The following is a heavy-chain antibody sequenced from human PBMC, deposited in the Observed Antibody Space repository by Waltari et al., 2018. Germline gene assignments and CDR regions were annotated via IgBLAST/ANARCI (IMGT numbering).Heavy chain of an antibody. V-gene: IGHV1-69*13. J-gene: IGHJ4*02. CDR3: ARAWVAARPGDFDY. Sequence: QVQLVQSRAEVKKPGSSVKVSCKASGGTFGSYAITWVRQAPGQGLEWMGGIIPIFGTANYAQKFQGRVTITADESTSTAYMELSSLRSEDTAVYYCARAWVAARPGDFDYWGQGTLVTVSS. CDR1: GGTFGSYA. CDR2: IIPIFGTA. D-gene: IGHD6-6*01.